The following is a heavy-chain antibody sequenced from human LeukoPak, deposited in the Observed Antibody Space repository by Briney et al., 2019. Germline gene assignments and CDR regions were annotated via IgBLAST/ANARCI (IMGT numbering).Heavy chain of an antibody. Sequence: GGSLRLSCAASGFTFSSYAMSWVRQAPGKGLEWVSAISGSGGSTYYADSVKGRFTISRDNSKSTVYLQMNSLRAEDTAVYYCAKDPSSGRLKYFDYWGRGTLVTVSS. J-gene: IGHJ4*02. D-gene: IGHD6-19*01. V-gene: IGHV3-23*01. CDR1: GFTFSSYA. CDR2: ISGSGGST. CDR3: AKDPSSGRLKYFDY.